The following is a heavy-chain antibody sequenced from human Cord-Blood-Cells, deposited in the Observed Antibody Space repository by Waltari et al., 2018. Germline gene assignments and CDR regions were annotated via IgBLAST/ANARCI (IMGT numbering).Heavy chain of an antibody. CDR2: IYYSGST. J-gene: IGHJ4*02. D-gene: IGHD1-1*01. Sequence: QVQLQESGPGLVKPSETLSLTCTVSGGSISSYYWSWIRQPPGKGLEWIGYIYYSGSTDYNPTLKSPVTISVDTSKNQFSLKLSSVTAADTAVYYCARGRSISWNDADDYFDYWGQGTLVTVSS. CDR1: GGSISSYY. V-gene: IGHV4-59*01. CDR3: ARGRSISWNDADDYFDY.